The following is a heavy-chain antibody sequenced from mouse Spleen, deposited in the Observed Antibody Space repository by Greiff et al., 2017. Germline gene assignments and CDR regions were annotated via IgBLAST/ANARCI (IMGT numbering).Heavy chain of an antibody. Sequence: EVKLVESGGGLVKPGGSLKLSCAASGFTFSSYTMSWVRQTPAKRLEWVATISSGGGNTYYPDSVKGRFTISRDNARNTLYLQMSSLRSEDTAMYYCARGGLYSNTWFAYWGQGTLVTVSA. V-gene: IGHV5-9*04. CDR3: ARGGLYSNTWFAY. CDR1: GFTFSSYT. J-gene: IGHJ3*01. D-gene: IGHD2-5*01. CDR2: ISSGGGNT.